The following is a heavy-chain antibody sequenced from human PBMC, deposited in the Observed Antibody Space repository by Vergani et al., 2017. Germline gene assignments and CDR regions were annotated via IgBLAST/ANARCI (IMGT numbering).Heavy chain of an antibody. CDR2: ISSDGGST. J-gene: IGHJ4*02. CDR3: AGPQGTSAYYYGGFDY. V-gene: IGHV3-23*01. Sequence: EVQLLESGGGLVQPGGSLRLSCAAPGFTFSTYAMTWVRQAPGKGLEWVSTISSDGGSTYYADPVKGRFTISRDNSKNTLSLQMNSLTAEDTAIYYCAGPQGTSAYYYGGFDYWGQGILVTVSS. D-gene: IGHD3-22*01. CDR1: GFTFSTYA.